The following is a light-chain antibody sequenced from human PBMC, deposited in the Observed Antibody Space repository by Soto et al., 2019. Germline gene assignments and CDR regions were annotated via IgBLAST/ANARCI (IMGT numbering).Light chain of an antibody. CDR3: QQYDNWPRT. CDR2: GAS. Sequence: EVVLTQSPATLSVSPGEVVTLSFRASQGIGDTLAWYQHKPGQTPRLLIYGASNRATGIPDRFSGSGSGTDFTLTISSLQSEDFAVYYCQQYDNWPRTFGQGTKVDIK. CDR1: QGIGDT. V-gene: IGKV3D-15*01. J-gene: IGKJ1*01.